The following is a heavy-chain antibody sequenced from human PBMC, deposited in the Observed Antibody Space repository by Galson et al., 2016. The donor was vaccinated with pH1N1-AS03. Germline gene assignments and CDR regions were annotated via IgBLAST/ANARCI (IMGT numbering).Heavy chain of an antibody. Sequence: PALVKPTQTLTLTCAFSGFSLATSGVGVGWIRQPPGKALEWLALIYWADDKLYNPYLKSRLTVTKDTSKNLVVLTLTDMDPVDTATYFCTRSRYYNTNLFYFDYWGQGTLVTVSS. V-gene: IGHV2-5*02. D-gene: IGHD2/OR15-2a*01. CDR3: TRSRYYNTNLFYFDY. J-gene: IGHJ4*02. CDR2: IYWADDK. CDR1: GFSLATSGVG.